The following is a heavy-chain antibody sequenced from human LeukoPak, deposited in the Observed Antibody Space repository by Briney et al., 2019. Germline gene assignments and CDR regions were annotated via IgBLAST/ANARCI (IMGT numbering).Heavy chain of an antibody. Sequence: SETLSLTCTVSSGSISSSTFYWGWIRQPPGKGLEGIGSMYYSGSTYYNPSLKSRVTITVDTSKNQFSLTMTSVTAADTAVYYCARRSDSGSDDGEDYFDYWGQGTLVTVSS. CDR1: SGSISSSTFY. CDR2: MYYSGST. CDR3: ARRSDSGSDDGEDYFDY. J-gene: IGHJ4*02. V-gene: IGHV4-39*01. D-gene: IGHD1-26*01.